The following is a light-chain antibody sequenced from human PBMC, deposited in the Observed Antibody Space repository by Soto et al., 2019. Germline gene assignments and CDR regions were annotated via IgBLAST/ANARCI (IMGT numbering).Light chain of an antibody. CDR1: SSDVGSYNL. Sequence: QSALTQPASVSGSPGQSITISCTRTSSDVGSYNLVSWYQQHPGKAPKLMIYEGSKRPSGVSNRFSGSKSGNTASLTISGLQAEDEADYYCCSYAGSSTWVFGGGTKVTVL. CDR2: EGS. V-gene: IGLV2-23*01. J-gene: IGLJ3*02. CDR3: CSYAGSSTWV.